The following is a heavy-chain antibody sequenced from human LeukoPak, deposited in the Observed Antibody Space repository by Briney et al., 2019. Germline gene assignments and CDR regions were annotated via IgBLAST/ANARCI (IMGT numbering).Heavy chain of an antibody. CDR1: GFTFSSYW. J-gene: IGHJ6*04. Sequence: GSLRPSCAASGFTFSSYWMSWVRQAPGKGLEWVANIKQDGSEKYYVDSVKGRFTISRDNAKNSLYLQMNSLRAEDTAVYYCARQGYGSGSYSVYYYYGMDVWGKGTTVTVSS. D-gene: IGHD3-10*01. CDR2: IKQDGSEK. V-gene: IGHV3-7*03. CDR3: ARQGYGSGSYSVYYYYGMDV.